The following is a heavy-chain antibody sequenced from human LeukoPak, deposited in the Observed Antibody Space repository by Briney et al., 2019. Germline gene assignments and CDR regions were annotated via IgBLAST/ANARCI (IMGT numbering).Heavy chain of an antibody. Sequence: QPGGSLRLSCAASGFTFSTYAMNWVRQAPGKGLEWVSGISGSGGSTYYTDSMKGRSTISRDNAKNSLYLQMNSLRAEDTAVYYCARVEMATISFDYWGQGTLVTVSS. D-gene: IGHD5-24*01. CDR2: ISGSGGST. V-gene: IGHV3-23*01. CDR3: ARVEMATISFDY. J-gene: IGHJ4*02. CDR1: GFTFSTYA.